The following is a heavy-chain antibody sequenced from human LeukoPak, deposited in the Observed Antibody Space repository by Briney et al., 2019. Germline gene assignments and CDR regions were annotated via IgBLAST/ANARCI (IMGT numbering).Heavy chain of an antibody. J-gene: IGHJ5*02. D-gene: IGHD2-21*01. V-gene: IGHV1-46*01. CDR3: ARPAYCDGTNCGYWLDP. CDR1: GSTFTWFL. Sequence: ASVKVSCKTYGSTFTWFLIHWVRQAAGQGLEWVGTINPEGDITSYAQRFQGRVTLTEDTSTSTFYMELSSLTSDDTAVYFCARPAYCDGTNCGYWLDPWGPGTLVTVSS. CDR2: INPEGDIT.